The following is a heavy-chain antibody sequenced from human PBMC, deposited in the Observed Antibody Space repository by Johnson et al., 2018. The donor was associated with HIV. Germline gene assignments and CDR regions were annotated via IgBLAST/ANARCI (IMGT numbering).Heavy chain of an antibody. Sequence: VQLVESGGDLVQPGGSLRLSCAASGFTVSSNYMSWVRQAPGKGLEWVANIKQDGSEKYYVDSVKGRFTISRDNAKNSLYLQMNSLRAEDTAVYYCARDLRGAFDIWGQGTMVTVSS. CDR1: GFTVSSNY. CDR3: ARDLRGAFDI. V-gene: IGHV3-7*01. CDR2: IKQDGSEK. J-gene: IGHJ3*02. D-gene: IGHD4-17*01.